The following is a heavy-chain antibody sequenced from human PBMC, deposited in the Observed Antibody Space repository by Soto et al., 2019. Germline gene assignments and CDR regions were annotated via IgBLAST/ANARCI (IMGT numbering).Heavy chain of an antibody. CDR2: INHSGST. CDR1: GGSFSGYY. D-gene: IGHD4-4*01. CDR3: ARDLFMTTVTTDYYGMDV. V-gene: IGHV4-34*01. Sequence: PSETLSLTCAVSGGSFSGYYWSWIRQPPGKGLEWIGEINHSGSTNYNPSLKSRVTISVDTSKNQFSLKLSSVTAADTAVYYCARDLFMTTVTTDYYGMDVWGQGTTVTVS. J-gene: IGHJ6*02.